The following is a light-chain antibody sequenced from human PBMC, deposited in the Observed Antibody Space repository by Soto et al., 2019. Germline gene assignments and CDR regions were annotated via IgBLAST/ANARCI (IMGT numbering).Light chain of an antibody. V-gene: IGKV3-20*01. Sequence: EIVLTQSPGTLSLSPGERATLSCRASQTISSSNLAWYQQKPGQAPKVLIYGASSRATGVPDRFSGSGSGTDFSLTISRLEPEDFAVYYCQQSGSSPRTFGKGTKV. CDR3: QQSGSSPRT. CDR1: QTISSSN. J-gene: IGKJ1*01. CDR2: GAS.